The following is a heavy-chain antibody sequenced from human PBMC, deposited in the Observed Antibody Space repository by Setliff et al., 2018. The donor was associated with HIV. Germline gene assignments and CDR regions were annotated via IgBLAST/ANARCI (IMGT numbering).Heavy chain of an antibody. V-gene: IGHV3-66*02. CDR2: LPSGYKT. CDR1: AITVRSNY. CDR3: ARVVSPDSSNYYYYYMDV. Sequence: GGSLRLSCEASAITVRSNYMSWVRQAPGKGLEWVSILPSGYKTSYSDSVKGRFTISRDNAKNLLFLYMYSLRPEDTAVYYCARVVSPDSSNYYYYYMDVWGKGTTVTVSS. J-gene: IGHJ6*03. D-gene: IGHD4-4*01.